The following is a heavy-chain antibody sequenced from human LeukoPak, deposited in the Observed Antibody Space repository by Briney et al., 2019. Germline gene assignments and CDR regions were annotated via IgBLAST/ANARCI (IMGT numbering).Heavy chain of an antibody. CDR3: ARSGLYSSSSKGNYYYYMDV. V-gene: IGHV3-21*01. J-gene: IGHJ6*03. CDR2: INCSCSYI. CDR1: GFTFSSYR. D-gene: IGHD6-6*01. Sequence: PGGSLRLSCAASGFTFSSYRKNWVRQAPGKGLEWVSSINCSCSYIYYADSVKGRFTISRDNAKNSLYLQMNRLRAEDTAVYYCARSGLYSSSSKGNYYYYMDVWRKGTTVTVSS.